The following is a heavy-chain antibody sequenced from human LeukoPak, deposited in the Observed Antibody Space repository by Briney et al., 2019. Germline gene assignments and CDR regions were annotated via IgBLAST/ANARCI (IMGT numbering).Heavy chain of an antibody. CDR1: GFTFSDYY. CDR3: ARDPTGTTAWFDP. Sequence: PGGSLRLSFAASGFTFSDYYMSWLRQAPGKGLEWVSHISSSSSYTNYADSVKGRFTISRDNAKNSLYLQMNSLRAEDTAVYYCARDPTGTTAWFDPWGQGTLVTVSS. V-gene: IGHV3-11*06. J-gene: IGHJ5*02. CDR2: ISSSSSYT. D-gene: IGHD1-1*01.